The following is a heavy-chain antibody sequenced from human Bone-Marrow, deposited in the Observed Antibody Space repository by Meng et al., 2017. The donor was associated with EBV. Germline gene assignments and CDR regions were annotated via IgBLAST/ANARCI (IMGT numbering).Heavy chain of an antibody. V-gene: IGHV1-69*01. J-gene: IGHJ4*02. CDR3: ASESGRGYTPDY. CDR1: GGTFRNYA. CDR2: FLPTLGAP. D-gene: IGHD3-10*01. Sequence: GPFVTVAAGGEQPGTSVRASCNTVGGTFRNYAIGWWRPAPGQELEWLGGFLPTLGAPNYAQKFQGRVSITADESTSTHYMDLSSLRSEDTAMYYCASESGRGYTPDYWGQGTLVTVSS.